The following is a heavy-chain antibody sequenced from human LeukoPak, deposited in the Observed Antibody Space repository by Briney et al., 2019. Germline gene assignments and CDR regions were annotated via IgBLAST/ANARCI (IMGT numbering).Heavy chain of an antibody. CDR1: GFTFSSFA. J-gene: IGHJ4*02. CDR2: ISGSGGST. V-gene: IGHV3-23*01. D-gene: IGHD3-22*01. Sequence: GGSLRLSCAASGFTFSSFAMSWVRQAPGKGLEWASAISGSGGSTYYADSVKGRFTISRDNSKNTLYLQMNSLRAEDTAVYYCAKDNSPYYYDSSGYYPQPRFDYWGQGTLVTVSS. CDR3: AKDNSPYYYDSSGYYPQPRFDY.